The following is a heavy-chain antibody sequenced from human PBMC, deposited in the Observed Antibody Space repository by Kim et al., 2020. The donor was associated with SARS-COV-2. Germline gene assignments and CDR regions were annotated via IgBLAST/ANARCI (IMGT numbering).Heavy chain of an antibody. CDR3: ARDLLYSSSWYLGY. Sequence: AQKLQGRVTMTPDTSTSTAYMELRSLRSDDTAVYYCARDLLYSSSWYLGYWGQGTLVTVSS. D-gene: IGHD6-13*01. V-gene: IGHV1-18*01. J-gene: IGHJ4*02.